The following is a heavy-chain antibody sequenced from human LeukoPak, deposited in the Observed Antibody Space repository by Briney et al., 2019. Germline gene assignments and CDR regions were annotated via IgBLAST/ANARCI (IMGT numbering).Heavy chain of an antibody. CDR2: ISNDGGHK. CDR1: GFTFSSYG. J-gene: IGHJ4*02. V-gene: IGHV3-30*18. Sequence: GRSLRLSCKASGFTFSSYGMHWVRQAPGKGLEWVAAISNDGGHKYYADSVKGRFTISRDNSKNTLFLQMNSLRAEDTAVYYCAKVPGGVTTHLDYWGQGTLVTVSS. D-gene: IGHD4-11*01. CDR3: AKVPGGVTTHLDY.